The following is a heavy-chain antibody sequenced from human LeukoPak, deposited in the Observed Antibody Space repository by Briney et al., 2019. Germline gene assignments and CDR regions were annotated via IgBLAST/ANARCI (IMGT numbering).Heavy chain of an antibody. D-gene: IGHD3-10*02. CDR3: AELGITMIGGV. CDR1: GFSVSTNY. CDR2: IFTNGNT. J-gene: IGHJ6*04. Sequence: GGSLRLSCAASGFSVSTNYMSWVRQAPGEGLEWVSVIFTNGNTKYADSVKGRFTISRDNSKNMLYLQMNSLRAEDTAVYYCAELGITMIGGVWGKGTTVTISS. V-gene: IGHV3-66*01.